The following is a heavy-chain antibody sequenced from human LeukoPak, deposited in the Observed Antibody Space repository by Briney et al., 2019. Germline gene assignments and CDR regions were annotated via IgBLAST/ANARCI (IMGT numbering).Heavy chain of an antibody. Sequence: PSETLSLTCAVSGYSISSGYYWGGIRQPPGKGLEWIGSIYHSGSTYYNPSLKSRVTISVDTSKNQFSLKLSSVTAADTAVYYCARYYYDSSGYSTADTDYWGQGTLVTVSS. D-gene: IGHD3-22*01. V-gene: IGHV4-38-2*01. J-gene: IGHJ4*02. CDR3: ARYYYDSSGYSTADTDY. CDR2: IYHSGST. CDR1: GYSISSGYY.